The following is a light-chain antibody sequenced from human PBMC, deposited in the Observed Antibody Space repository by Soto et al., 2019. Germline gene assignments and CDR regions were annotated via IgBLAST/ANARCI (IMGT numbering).Light chain of an antibody. V-gene: IGKV3-15*01. CDR3: QQYNTWHPKMA. CDR2: GAS. Sequence: ETVMTQSPATLSVFLGETATLSCRASQSVNSDLAWYQQRPGQAPRLLIYGASTRATGIPARFRGSGSGTEFRLTISSLQSEDFATYYCQQYNTWHPKMAFGRGTKVDIK. CDR1: QSVNSD. J-gene: IGKJ1*01.